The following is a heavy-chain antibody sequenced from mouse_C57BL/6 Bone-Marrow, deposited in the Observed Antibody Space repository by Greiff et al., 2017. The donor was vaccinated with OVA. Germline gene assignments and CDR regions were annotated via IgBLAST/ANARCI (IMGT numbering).Heavy chain of an antibody. CDR1: GYTFTSYG. CDR2: IYPRSGNT. V-gene: IGHV1-81*01. J-gene: IGHJ4*01. D-gene: IGHD1-3*01. CDR3: ARVSSIPYAMDY. Sequence: QVQLQQSGAELARPGASVKLSCKASGYTFTSYGISWVKQRTGQGLEWIGVIYPRSGNTYYNEKFKGKATLTADKSTSTAYLELRSLTSEDSAVYFCARVSSIPYAMDYWGQGTSVTVSS.